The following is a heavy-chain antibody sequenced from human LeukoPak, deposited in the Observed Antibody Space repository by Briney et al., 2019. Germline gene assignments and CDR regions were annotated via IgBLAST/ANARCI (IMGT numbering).Heavy chain of an antibody. J-gene: IGHJ4*02. V-gene: IGHV1-2*02. CDR1: GYTFTDYY. CDR3: ARGSFGMSTTGFDY. CDR2: IYPNSGGT. Sequence: ASVKVSCKASGYTFTDYYLHWVRQAPGQGLEWMGYIYPNSGGTHFAQKFQGRVTMTRDTSISTAYMDLNRLTSDDTAVYYCARGSFGMSTTGFDYWGPGKLVTV. D-gene: IGHD5-24*01.